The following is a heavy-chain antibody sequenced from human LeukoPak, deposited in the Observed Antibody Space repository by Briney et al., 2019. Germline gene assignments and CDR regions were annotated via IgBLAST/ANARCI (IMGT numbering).Heavy chain of an antibody. CDR2: IYYSGST. CDR3: ARGFGVTNYYYYYMDV. Sequence: SETLSLTCTVSGGSISSYYWSWIRQPPGKGLEWVGYIYYSGSTNYNPSLKSRVTISIDTSKNQFSLKLSSVTAADTAVYYCARGFGVTNYYYYYMDVWGKGTTVTVSS. J-gene: IGHJ6*03. CDR1: GGSISSYY. V-gene: IGHV4-59*12. D-gene: IGHD3-3*01.